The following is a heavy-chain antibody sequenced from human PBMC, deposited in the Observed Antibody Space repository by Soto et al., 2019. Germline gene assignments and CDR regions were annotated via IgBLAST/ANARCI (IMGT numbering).Heavy chain of an antibody. CDR1: GFTFSTYW. Sequence: EVQLVESGGGLLQPGGSLRLSCAASGFTFSTYWMHWVRQAPGEGLVWVSRIKSDGSSISYADSVKGRFTISRDNARNTLSLQMNGLGAEDTAVYYCAREAGLHVSWYFDLWGRGTLVTVSS. CDR2: IKSDGSSI. D-gene: IGHD6-13*01. V-gene: IGHV3-74*01. CDR3: AREAGLHVSWYFDL. J-gene: IGHJ2*01.